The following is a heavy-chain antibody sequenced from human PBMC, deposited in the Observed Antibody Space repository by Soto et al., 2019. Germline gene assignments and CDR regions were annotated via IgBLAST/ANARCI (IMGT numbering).Heavy chain of an antibody. D-gene: IGHD1-1*01. J-gene: IGHJ4*02. CDR3: ARDRSNSTEYFDY. CDR2: IYYSGST. V-gene: IGHV4-30-4*01. Sequence: SETLSVACTFSGGSISIDEYDWSWIRQPPGEGLEWIGYIYYSGSTSYNPSLKSRLTISIDTSKNQFSLTLTSVSAADTAVYYCARDRSNSTEYFDYWGQGTLVTVSS. CDR1: GGSISIDEYD.